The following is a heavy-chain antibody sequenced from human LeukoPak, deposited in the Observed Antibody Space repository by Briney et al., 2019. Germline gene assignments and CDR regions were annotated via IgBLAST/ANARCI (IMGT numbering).Heavy chain of an antibody. CDR3: ARDRLIAAASYNWFDP. D-gene: IGHD6-13*01. J-gene: IGHJ5*02. CDR2: IYTSGST. CDR1: GGSISSYY. Sequence: PSETLSLTCTVSGGSISSYYWSWIRQPAGKGLEWIGRIYTSGSTNYNPPLKSRVTMSVDTSKNQFSLKLSSVTAADTAVYYCARDRLIAAASYNWFDPWGQGTLVTVSS. V-gene: IGHV4-4*07.